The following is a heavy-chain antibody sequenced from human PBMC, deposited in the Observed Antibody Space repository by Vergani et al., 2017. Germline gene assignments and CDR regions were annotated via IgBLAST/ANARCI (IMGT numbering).Heavy chain of an antibody. CDR3: ARVEANYYYCMDV. Sequence: EVQLVESGGGLVQPGGSLRLSCAASGFTFSSYAMSWVRQAPGKGLEWVSAISGSGGSTYYADSVKGRFTISRDNSKNTLYLQMNSLRAEDTALYHCARVEANYYYCMDVWGKGTTVTVSS. CDR2: ISGSGGST. D-gene: IGHD3-3*01. V-gene: IGHV3-23*04. J-gene: IGHJ6*03. CDR1: GFTFSSYA.